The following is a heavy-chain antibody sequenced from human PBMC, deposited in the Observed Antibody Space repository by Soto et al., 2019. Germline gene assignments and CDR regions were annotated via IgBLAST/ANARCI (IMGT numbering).Heavy chain of an antibody. CDR3: ARAPISRGYSYGLDY. D-gene: IGHD5-18*01. CDR1: GGSFSSYY. Sequence: PSETLSLTCAVYGGSFSSYYWTWIRQPPGKGLEWIGEITHSGSTNYNPSLKSRVTISVDTSKNQFSLKLSSVTAADTAVYYCARAPISRGYSYGLDYWGQGTLVTVSS. CDR2: ITHSGST. J-gene: IGHJ4*02. V-gene: IGHV4-34*01.